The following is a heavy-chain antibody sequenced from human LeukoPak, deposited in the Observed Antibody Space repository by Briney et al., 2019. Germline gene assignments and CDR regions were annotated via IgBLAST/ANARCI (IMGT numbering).Heavy chain of an antibody. Sequence: GGSLRLSCAACGFTFSSHWMSWVRQAPGKGLEWVANIKPDGSAKYYADSVKGRFTISRDNAMNSVFLQMNSLRAEDSAVYYCARITLTPPELKYFDYWGQGALVTVSS. CDR1: GFTFSSHW. D-gene: IGHD1-14*01. J-gene: IGHJ4*02. CDR2: IKPDGSAK. CDR3: ARITLTPPELKYFDY. V-gene: IGHV3-7*01.